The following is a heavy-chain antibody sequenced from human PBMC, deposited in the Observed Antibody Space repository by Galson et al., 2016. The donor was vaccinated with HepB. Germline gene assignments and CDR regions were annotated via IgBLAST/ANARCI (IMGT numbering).Heavy chain of an antibody. Sequence: SLRLSCAASGFTVSSNYMSWVRQAPGKGLEGVSVIYSGGTTFYGDSVKGRFTTSRDTSKNTLYLQMNSLRAEDTAVYYCATAPTLGYWGQGTLVTVSS. CDR3: ATAPTLGY. V-gene: IGHV3-53*01. CDR1: GFTVSSNY. CDR2: IYSGGTT. J-gene: IGHJ4*02. D-gene: IGHD3-16*01.